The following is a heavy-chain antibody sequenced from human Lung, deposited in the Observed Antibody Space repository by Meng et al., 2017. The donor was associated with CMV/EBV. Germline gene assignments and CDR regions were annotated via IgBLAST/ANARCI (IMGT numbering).Heavy chain of an antibody. CDR3: LRRSGGSV. CDR1: GDSITNHNW. Sequence: QLQWRESGQALVKPSETLSLTCAVSGDSITNHNWWAWVRQPPGKGLEWIGEIPHRGSSAYHPSLKSRVSMSIDKSKNQFSLKLTSVTAADTAVYHCLRRSGGSVWGQGTLVTVSS. V-gene: IGHV4-4*02. J-gene: IGHJ1*01. D-gene: IGHD3-10*01. CDR2: IPHRGSS.